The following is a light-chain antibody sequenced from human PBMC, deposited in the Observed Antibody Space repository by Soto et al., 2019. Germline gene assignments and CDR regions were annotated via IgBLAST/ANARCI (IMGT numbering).Light chain of an antibody. V-gene: IGKV3-20*01. Sequence: GLTQSPGTLSLAPGERATLSCRARQSVSSRYFAWYQQKPGQAPRLLIYGASSRATCIPDRFSGSGFGNNFAYSISRLETGDFDVFYCQQDTRSPLTFGQGTRVQIK. CDR3: QQDTRSPLT. CDR1: QSVSSRY. J-gene: IGKJ1*01. CDR2: GAS.